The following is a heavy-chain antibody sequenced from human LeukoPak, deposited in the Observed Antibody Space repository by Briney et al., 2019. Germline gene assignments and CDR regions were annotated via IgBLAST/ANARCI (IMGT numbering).Heavy chain of an antibody. V-gene: IGHV1-46*01. CDR3: ARVNDILTGYYIKGEGSAFDI. CDR2: INPSGGST. J-gene: IGHJ3*02. CDR1: GYTFTSYY. Sequence: ASVKVSCKASGYTFTSYYMHWVRQAPGQGLEWMGIINPSGGSTSYAQKFQGRVTMTRDTSTSTVYMELSSLRSEDTAVYYCARVNDILTGYYIKGEGSAFDIWGQGTMVTVSS. D-gene: IGHD3-9*01.